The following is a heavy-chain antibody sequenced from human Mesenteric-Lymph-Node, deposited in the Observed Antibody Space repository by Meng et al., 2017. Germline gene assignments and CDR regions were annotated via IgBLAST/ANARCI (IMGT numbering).Heavy chain of an antibody. CDR3: ARGGVSYQLLTRLTY. V-gene: IGHV1-69*10. J-gene: IGHJ4*02. Sequence: SVKVSCKASTYTFTVYYIHCVRQAPGQGLEWMGGIIPRTNIRNYAEKFEGRVTITADESTSTVFMELSSLRSGDTAVYYCARGGVSYQLLTRLTYWGQGTLVTVSS. CDR2: IIPRTNIR. CDR1: TYTFTVYY. D-gene: IGHD2-2*01.